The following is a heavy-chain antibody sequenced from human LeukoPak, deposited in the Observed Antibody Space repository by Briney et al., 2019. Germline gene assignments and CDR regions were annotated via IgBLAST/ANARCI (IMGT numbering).Heavy chain of an antibody. CDR1: GGSITSGNW. V-gene: IGHV4-4*02. CDR2: IHHGGTT. D-gene: IGHD4-17*01. Sequence: SETLSLTCAVSGGSITSGNWWTWVRQSPGKGLEWIGEIHHGGTTNYNPSLKSRVTISVDKSKNQFSLKLSSVTAADTAVYYCARSPSDYAPWRGAFDIWGQGTMVTVSS. CDR3: ARSPSDYAPWRGAFDI. J-gene: IGHJ3*02.